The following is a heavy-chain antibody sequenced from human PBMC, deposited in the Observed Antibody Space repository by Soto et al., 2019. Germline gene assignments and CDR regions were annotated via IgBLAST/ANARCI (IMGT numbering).Heavy chain of an antibody. D-gene: IGHD1-1*01. CDR1: GGSFSCYY. CDR3: ARGLERQPRYYYYGMDV. V-gene: IGHV4-34*01. CDR2: INHSGST. J-gene: IGHJ6*02. Sequence: PSETLSLTSAVYGGSFSCYYWSWIRQPPGQGLEWIGEINHSGSTNYNPSLKSRVTISVDTSKNQFSLKLSSVTAADTAVYYCARGLERQPRYYYYGMDVWGQGTTVTVSS.